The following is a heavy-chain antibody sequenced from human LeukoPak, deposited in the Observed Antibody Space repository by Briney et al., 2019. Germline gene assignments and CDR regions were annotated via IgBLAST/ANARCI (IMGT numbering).Heavy chain of an antibody. Sequence: SETLSLTCTVSGGSISSGGYYWSWIRQHPGKGLEWIGYIYYSRSTYYNPSLRSRVTISVDTSKNQFSLKLTSVTAADTAVYYCATYFYGDYATHYFDFWGQGTLVTVSS. CDR3: ATYFYGDYATHYFDF. D-gene: IGHD4-17*01. CDR1: GGSISSGGYY. V-gene: IGHV4-31*03. J-gene: IGHJ4*02. CDR2: IYYSRST.